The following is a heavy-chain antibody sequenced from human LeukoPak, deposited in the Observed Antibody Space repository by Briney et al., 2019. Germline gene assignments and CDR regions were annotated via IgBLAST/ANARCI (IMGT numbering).Heavy chain of an antibody. D-gene: IGHD1-26*01. CDR1: GYTFTSYY. V-gene: IGHV1-46*01. J-gene: IGHJ4*02. Sequence: ASVEVSCKASGYTFTSYYMHWVRQAPGQGLEWMGIINPSGGSTSYAQKFQGRVTMTRDTSTSTVYMELSSLRSEDTAVYYCASSSKELRQSLGYWGQGTLVTVSS. CDR3: ASSSKELRQSLGY. CDR2: INPSGGST.